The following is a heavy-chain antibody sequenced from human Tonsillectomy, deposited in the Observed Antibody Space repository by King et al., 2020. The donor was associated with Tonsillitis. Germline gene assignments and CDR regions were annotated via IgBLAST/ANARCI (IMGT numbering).Heavy chain of an antibody. Sequence: VQLVESGGGVVQPGRSLRLSCAASGFTFSSYGMHWVRQAPGKGLEWVAVISYDGSNKYYVDSVKGRFTISRDNSKNTLYLQMNSLRAEDTAMYYCAKDLSDYCSSTSCYIGVDVWGQGTTVTVSS. CDR2: ISYDGSNK. D-gene: IGHD2-2*02. V-gene: IGHV3-30*18. J-gene: IGHJ6*02. CDR3: AKDLSDYCSSTSCYIGVDV. CDR1: GFTFSSYG.